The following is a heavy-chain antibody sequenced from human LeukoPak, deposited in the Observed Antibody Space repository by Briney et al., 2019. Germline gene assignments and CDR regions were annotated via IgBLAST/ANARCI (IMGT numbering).Heavy chain of an antibody. CDR3: ARDLSEKYCIDY. D-gene: IGHD2-8*02. CDR1: GFTFSSYA. J-gene: IGHJ4*02. CDR2: ISGSGGST. Sequence: GGSLRLSCAASGFTFSSYAMSWVRQAPGKGLEWVSAISGSGGSTYYADSVKGRFTISRDNSKNTLSPQMNSLRAEDTAIYYCARDLSEKYCIDYWGQGTLVTVSS. V-gene: IGHV3-23*01.